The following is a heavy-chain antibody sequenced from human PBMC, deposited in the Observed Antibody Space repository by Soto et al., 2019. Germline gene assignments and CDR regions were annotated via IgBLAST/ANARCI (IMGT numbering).Heavy chain of an antibody. D-gene: IGHD3-22*01. J-gene: IGHJ4*02. CDR2: IYHSGST. CDR3: AREGGYYDSSGSLTSF. V-gene: IGHV4-38-2*02. Sequence: ETLSLTCAVSGYSISSGYYWGWIRQPPGKGLEWIGSIYHSGSTYYNPSLKSRVTISVDTSKNQFSLKLSSVTAADTAVYYCAREGGYYDSSGSLTSFWGQGTLVTVSS. CDR1: GYSISSGYY.